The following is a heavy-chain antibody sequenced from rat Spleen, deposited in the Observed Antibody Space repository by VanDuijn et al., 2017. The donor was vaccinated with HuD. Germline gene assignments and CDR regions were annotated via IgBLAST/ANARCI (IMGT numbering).Heavy chain of an antibody. CDR1: GFSLTNYH. D-gene: IGHD4-3*01. Sequence: QVQLKESGPGLVQPSQTLSLTCTVSGFSLTNYHVSWVRQSPGKSLVWMGIIWAGGGTNYNSAVKSRLSISRDTSKSQVLLKMNSLQPEDTGTYYCARHLREASGVMDAWGQGASVTVSS. V-gene: IGHV2-72*01. J-gene: IGHJ4*01. CDR3: ARHLREASGVMDA. CDR2: IWAGGGT.